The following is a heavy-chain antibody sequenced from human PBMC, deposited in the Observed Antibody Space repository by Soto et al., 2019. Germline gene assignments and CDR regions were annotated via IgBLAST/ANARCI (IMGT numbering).Heavy chain of an antibody. J-gene: IGHJ4*02. Sequence: SDTLSLTCAVYGGSFSGYYWSWIRQPPGKGLEWIGEINHRGSTNYSPSLKSRVTITIDRSKNQFSLRLSSVTAADTAVYYCARNYCSGGTCYLFFDYWGQGALVTVSS. CDR1: GGSFSGYY. V-gene: IGHV4-34*01. CDR3: ARNYCSGGTCYLFFDY. D-gene: IGHD2-15*01. CDR2: INHRGST.